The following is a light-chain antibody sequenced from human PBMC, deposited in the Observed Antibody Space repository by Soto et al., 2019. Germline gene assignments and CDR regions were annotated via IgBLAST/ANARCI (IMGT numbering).Light chain of an antibody. CDR1: QSIDSNY. J-gene: IGKJ5*01. CDR2: GAS. CDR3: QQDYNLPFT. Sequence: EILVTQSPGTLSLSPGERATLSCRASQSIDSNYLSWYQQKPGQAPRLIISGASTRATGTPARFSGSGSGTDFTLTISRLQPEDFQVYYCQQDYNLPFTFGQGTRLEI. V-gene: IGKV3D-7*01.